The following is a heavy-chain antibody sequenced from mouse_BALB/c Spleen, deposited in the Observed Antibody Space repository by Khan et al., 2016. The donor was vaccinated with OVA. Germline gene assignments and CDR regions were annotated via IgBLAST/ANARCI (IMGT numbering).Heavy chain of an antibody. Sequence: QVQLKESGPGLVAPSQSLSITCTISGFSLTNYGVHWVRQPPGKGLEWLVVIWSDGNTTYNSALKSRLTISTDNSKSQVFLKMNSLQTDDTAVYFCARQPYYHYNIMDYWGQGTSVTVSS. CDR2: IWSDGNT. CDR3: ARQPYYHYNIMDY. J-gene: IGHJ4*01. V-gene: IGHV2-6-1*01. CDR1: GFSLTNYG. D-gene: IGHD2-10*01.